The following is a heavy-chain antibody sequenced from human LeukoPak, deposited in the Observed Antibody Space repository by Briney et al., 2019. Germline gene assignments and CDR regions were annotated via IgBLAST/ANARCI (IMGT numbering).Heavy chain of an antibody. Sequence: SETLSLTCTVSGGSISTYYWSWIRQPPGKGLEWIGYIYYSGSTNYNPSLKSRVTISVDTSKNQFSLKLGSVTAADTAVYYCAREEALGSGSFDYWGQGTLVTVSS. CDR3: AREEALGSGSFDY. CDR1: GGSISTYY. CDR2: IYYSGST. V-gene: IGHV4-59*01. D-gene: IGHD1-26*01. J-gene: IGHJ4*02.